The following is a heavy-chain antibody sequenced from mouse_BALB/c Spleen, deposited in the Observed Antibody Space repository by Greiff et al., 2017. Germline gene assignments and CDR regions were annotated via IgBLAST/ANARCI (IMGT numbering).Heavy chain of an antibody. Sequence: VQLKESGAELMKPGASVKISCKATGYTFSSYWIEWVKQRPGHGLEWIGEILPGSGSTNYNEKFKGKATFTADTSSNTAYMQLSSLTSEDSAVYYCARPTMITPPFAYWGQGTLVTVSA. CDR2: ILPGSGST. D-gene: IGHD2-4*01. V-gene: IGHV1-9*01. CDR1: GYTFSSYW. CDR3: ARPTMITPPFAY. J-gene: IGHJ3*01.